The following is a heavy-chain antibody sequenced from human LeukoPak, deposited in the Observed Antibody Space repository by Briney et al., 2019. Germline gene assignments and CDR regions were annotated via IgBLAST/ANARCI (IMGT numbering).Heavy chain of an antibody. Sequence: GASVKVSCKASGYTFTGYYMHWVRQAPGQGLEWMGWINPNSGGTNYAQKFQGRVTMTRDTSISTAYIELSRLRSDDTAVYYCARDLGSQQLSERGFNIGEGWFDPWGQGTLVTVSS. CDR3: ARDLGSQQLSERGFNIGEGWFDP. CDR1: GYTFTGYY. CDR2: INPNSGGT. J-gene: IGHJ5*02. V-gene: IGHV1-2*02. D-gene: IGHD6-13*01.